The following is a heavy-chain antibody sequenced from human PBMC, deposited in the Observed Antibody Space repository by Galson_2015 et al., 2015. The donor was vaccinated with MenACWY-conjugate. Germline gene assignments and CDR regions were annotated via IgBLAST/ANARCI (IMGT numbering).Heavy chain of an antibody. CDR2: IRGSGDGT. J-gene: IGHJ4*02. V-gene: IGHV3-64D*06. Sequence: SLRLSCAASGFAFSNYNLHWVRQAPGKGLEYVTAIRGSGDGTYYADSVKGRFIISRDNSKNTLSLHMSSPRTEDTAVYYCVVNSYGSWGQGTLVTVSS. D-gene: IGHD2/OR15-2a*01. CDR1: GFAFSNYN. CDR3: VVNSYGS.